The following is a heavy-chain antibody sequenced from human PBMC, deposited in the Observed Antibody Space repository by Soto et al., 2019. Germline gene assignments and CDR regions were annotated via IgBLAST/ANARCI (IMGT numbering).Heavy chain of an antibody. D-gene: IGHD3-22*01. V-gene: IGHV4-61*08. CDR2: IYYSGST. CDR3: ARVWYYYDSSGYLSPYYYYGMDV. CDR1: GGSISSGDYY. J-gene: IGHJ6*02. Sequence: SETLSLTCTASGGSISSGDYYWSWMRQPPGKGLEWIGYIYYSGSTNYNPSLKSRVTISVDTSKNQFSLKLCSVTAADTAVYYCARVWYYYDSSGYLSPYYYYGMDVWGQGTTVTVSS.